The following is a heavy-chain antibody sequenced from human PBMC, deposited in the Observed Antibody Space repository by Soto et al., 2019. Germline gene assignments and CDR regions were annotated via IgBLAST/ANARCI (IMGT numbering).Heavy chain of an antibody. J-gene: IGHJ4*02. V-gene: IGHV4-39*01. Sequence: QLQLLESGPGLVKSSETLSLTCTVSGGSIRSALYYWGWIRQPPGQGLEWIGNIYYYGDTSYNPFIQSRVSISVDTSRNQISLRLSYVTAGDTAVYYCARLTLDGTRYSDYWGQGAVVTVSS. CDR1: GGSIRSALYY. CDR3: ARLTLDGTRYSDY. D-gene: IGHD1-1*01. CDR2: IYYYGDT.